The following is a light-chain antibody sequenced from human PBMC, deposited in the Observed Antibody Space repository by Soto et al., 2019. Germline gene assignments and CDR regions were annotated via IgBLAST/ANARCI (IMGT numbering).Light chain of an antibody. CDR3: ALFMGNGISV. J-gene: IGLJ1*01. Sequence: QTVVTQESSFSVSPGGTVTLTCGLISGSVSTANNPNWYQQTPGLAPRTLIYSTSTRSSGVPDRFSGSILGNKAALTITGVQADYESDYYCALFMGNGISVFGTGTKLTVL. V-gene: IGLV8-61*01. CDR1: SGSVSTANN. CDR2: STS.